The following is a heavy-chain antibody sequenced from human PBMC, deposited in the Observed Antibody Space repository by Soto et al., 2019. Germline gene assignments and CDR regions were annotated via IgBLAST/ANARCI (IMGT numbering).Heavy chain of an antibody. CDR2: IYHSGST. CDR3: ARGDSSGWYRRGPDAFDI. D-gene: IGHD6-19*01. Sequence: SETLSLTCAVSGGSISSSNWWSWVRQPPGKGLEWIGEIYHSGSTNYNPSLKSRVTISVDKSKNQFSLKLSSVTAADTAVYYCARGDSSGWYRRGPDAFDIWGQGTMVTVSS. V-gene: IGHV4-4*02. J-gene: IGHJ3*02. CDR1: GGSISSSNW.